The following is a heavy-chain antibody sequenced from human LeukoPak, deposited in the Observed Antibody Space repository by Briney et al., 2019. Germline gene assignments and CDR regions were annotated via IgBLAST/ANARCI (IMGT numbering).Heavy chain of an antibody. V-gene: IGHV3-9*01. CDR3: AKGGEVVPAADFDY. CDR2: ISWNSGSI. Sequence: GGSLRLSCAASGFTFDDYAMHWVRQAPGKGLEWVSGISWNSGSIGYADSVKGRFTISRDNAKNSLYLQMNSPRAEDTALYYCAKGGEVVPAADFDYWGQGTLVTVSS. J-gene: IGHJ4*02. CDR1: GFTFDDYA. D-gene: IGHD2-2*01.